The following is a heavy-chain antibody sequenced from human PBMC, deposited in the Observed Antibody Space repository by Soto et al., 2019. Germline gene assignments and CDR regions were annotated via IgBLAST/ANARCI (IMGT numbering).Heavy chain of an antibody. V-gene: IGHV1-69*02. CDR1: GEALDCRS. CDR3: ATSYGSGYRAFDF. Sequence: APVKASSKASGEALDCRSRKWVRQAPGLGLEWMGRVNPILSMSNYAQRFQGRVTMTADKSTSTAYMELSGLRSEDTAIYYCATSYGSGYRAFDFWGQGALVTVSS. CDR2: VNPILSMS. D-gene: IGHD3-10*01. J-gene: IGHJ4*02.